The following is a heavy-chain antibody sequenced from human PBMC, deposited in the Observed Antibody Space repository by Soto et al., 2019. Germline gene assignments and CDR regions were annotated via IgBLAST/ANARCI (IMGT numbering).Heavy chain of an antibody. CDR2: IYYSGNT. CDR1: GGSISSGYYY. V-gene: IGHV4-30-4*01. J-gene: IGHJ6*02. Sequence: PSETLTLTCSFSGGSISSGYYYWSWLRQPPGKGLEWIGDIYYSGNTYYNPSLKSRLIRAIDTSKYQFSLRGGSVTAADTAVYYCASSSLYGMDGWGQGTTVT. CDR3: ASSSLYGMDG.